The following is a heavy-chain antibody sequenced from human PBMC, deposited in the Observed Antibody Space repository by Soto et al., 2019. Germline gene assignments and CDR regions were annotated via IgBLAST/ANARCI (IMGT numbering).Heavy chain of an antibody. V-gene: IGHV3-9*01. CDR3: AKRLPESYYHPFDY. J-gene: IGHJ4*02. Sequence: GKGLEWVSGISWNSGSIGYADSVKGRFTISRDNAKTSLYLQMNSLRAEDTALYFCAKRLPESYYHPFDYWGQETLVTAPQ. CDR2: ISWNSGSI. D-gene: IGHD3-10*01.